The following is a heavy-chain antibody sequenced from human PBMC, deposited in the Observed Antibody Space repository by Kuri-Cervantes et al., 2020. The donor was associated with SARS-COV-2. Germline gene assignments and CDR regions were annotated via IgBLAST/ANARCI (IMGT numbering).Heavy chain of an antibody. CDR1: GGSISSRSYY. Sequence: ESLKIPCTVSGGSISSRSYYWGWIRQPPGKGLEWIGSIYYSGSTYYNPSLKSRVTISVDTSKNQFSLKLSSVTAADTAVYYCARQMMSSITIFGVVITRNWFDPWGQGTLVTVSS. D-gene: IGHD3-3*01. CDR3: ARQMMSSITIFGVVITRNWFDP. CDR2: IYYSGST. V-gene: IGHV4-39*01. J-gene: IGHJ5*02.